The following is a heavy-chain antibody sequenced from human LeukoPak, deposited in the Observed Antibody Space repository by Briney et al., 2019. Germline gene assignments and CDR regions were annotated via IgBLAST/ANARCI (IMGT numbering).Heavy chain of an antibody. Sequence: QSGGSLRLSCAASGFTLSSYAMTWVRQAPGKGLEWVSGISGGDGGTYHTDSVKGRFTMSRDNSKNTLCLQMNSLRAEDTAVYYCAKGRGSFLYDLDSWGQGTLVTVSS. CDR2: ISGGDGGT. V-gene: IGHV3-23*01. CDR3: AKGRGSFLYDLDS. D-gene: IGHD5/OR15-5a*01. CDR1: GFTLSSYA. J-gene: IGHJ4*02.